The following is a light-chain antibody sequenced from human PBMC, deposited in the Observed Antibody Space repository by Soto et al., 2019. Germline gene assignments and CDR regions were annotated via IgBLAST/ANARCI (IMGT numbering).Light chain of an antibody. CDR1: QSLTSSY. CDR3: QQYAISPRS. CDR2: DAS. Sequence: EIVVTQSPGTLSLPPGERATLSCRASQSLTSSYLAWFQQKPGQAPRLLIYDASTRATGIPDRFSGSGSGTDFTLTISRLEPEDFAEYYCQQYAISPRSFGQGTRLEIK. J-gene: IGKJ5*01. V-gene: IGKV3-20*01.